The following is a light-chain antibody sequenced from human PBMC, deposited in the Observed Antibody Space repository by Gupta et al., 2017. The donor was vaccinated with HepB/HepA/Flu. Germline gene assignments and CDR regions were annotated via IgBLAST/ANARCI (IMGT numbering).Light chain of an antibody. CDR1: QSISTNY. V-gene: IGKV3-20*01. CDR2: GTS. CDR3: HQEDNSPKT. J-gene: IGKJ1*01. Sequence: EIVLTQSPGTLSLSPRDRATLSCRASQSISTNYVAWYQQKSGQAPRLLIYGTSSRATGIPDRFTGSGSGTDFALTISRLEPEDFAVYYCHQEDNSPKTFGQGTKVEIK.